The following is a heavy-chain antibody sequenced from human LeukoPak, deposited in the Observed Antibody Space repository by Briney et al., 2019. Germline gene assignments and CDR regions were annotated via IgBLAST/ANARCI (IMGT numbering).Heavy chain of an antibody. Sequence: SETLSLTCTVSGGSISSSSYYWGWNRQPPGKGLEWIGSFSYSGSTYYNPSLKSRVTISVDMSKNQLSLKLSSMTAADTAVYYCASGAYSGGWFPSFDRWGQGTLVTVSS. CDR1: GGSISSSSYY. V-gene: IGHV4-39*01. D-gene: IGHD6-19*01. CDR3: ASGAYSGGWFPSFDR. CDR2: FSYSGST. J-gene: IGHJ4*02.